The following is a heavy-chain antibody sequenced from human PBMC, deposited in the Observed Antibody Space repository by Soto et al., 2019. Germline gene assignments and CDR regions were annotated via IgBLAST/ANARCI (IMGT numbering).Heavy chain of an antibody. J-gene: IGHJ6*03. V-gene: IGHV3-20*04. CDR3: ARGWHYMGV. Sequence: ESGGGVVRPGGSLRLSCAASGFIFDDHDMTWVRQAPGKGLEWVSGISWSGGSTGYVDSVRGRFTISRDNVKKSLNLQMNSLRAEDTALYYCARGWHYMGVWGQGTTVTVSS. CDR2: ISWSGGST. D-gene: IGHD2-15*01. CDR1: GFIFDDHD.